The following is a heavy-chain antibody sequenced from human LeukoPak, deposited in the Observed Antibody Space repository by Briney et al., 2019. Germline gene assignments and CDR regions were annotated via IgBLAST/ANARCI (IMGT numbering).Heavy chain of an antibody. CDR2: IYYSGST. CDR1: GGSISSYY. CDR3: ARDHHWFDP. V-gene: IGHV4-59*01. J-gene: IGHJ5*02. Sequence: LSETLSLTCTVSGGSISSYYWSWIRQPPGKGLEWIGYIYYSGSTNYNPSLKSRVTISVDTSKNQFSLKLSSVTAADTAVYYCARDHHWFDPWGQGTLVTVSS.